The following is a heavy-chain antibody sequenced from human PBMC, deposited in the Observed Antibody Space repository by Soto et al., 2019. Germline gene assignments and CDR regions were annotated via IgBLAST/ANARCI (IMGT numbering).Heavy chain of an antibody. D-gene: IGHD3-10*01. CDR3: AADYASGSWRFDY. J-gene: IGHJ4*02. Sequence: SETLSLTCAVYGGSFSGYSWSWIRQPPGKGLEWIGYIYYSGRTTYNPSLKSRLTISLDTSKNQFSPRLTSVTAADTAVYYCAADYASGSWRFDYWGQGALVTVSS. CDR1: GGSFSGYS. CDR2: IYYSGRT. V-gene: IGHV4-59*01.